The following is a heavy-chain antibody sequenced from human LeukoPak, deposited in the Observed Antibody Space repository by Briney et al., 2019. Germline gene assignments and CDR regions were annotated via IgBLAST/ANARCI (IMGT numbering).Heavy chain of an antibody. Sequence: GGSLRLSCAASGFTFSSYSMNWVRQAPGKGLEWVSSISSSSSYIYYADSVKGRFTISRDNAKNSLYLQMNSLRAEDTAVYYCARGSTYYDSSGQVPFDYWGQGTLVTVSS. CDR1: GFTFSSYS. D-gene: IGHD3-22*01. CDR2: ISSSSSYI. CDR3: ARGSTYYDSSGQVPFDY. V-gene: IGHV3-21*01. J-gene: IGHJ4*02.